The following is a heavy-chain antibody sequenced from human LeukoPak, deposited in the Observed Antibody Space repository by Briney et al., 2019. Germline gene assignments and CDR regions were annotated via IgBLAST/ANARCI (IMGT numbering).Heavy chain of an antibody. V-gene: IGHV3-48*01. Sequence: GGSLRLSCAASEFTFSSYSMNWVRQAPGKGLEWVSYITNSGNSKSYADSVKGRFTISRDNSKNTLYLEMNSLRAEDTAVYYCEADTRYWGQGTLVTVSS. J-gene: IGHJ4*02. CDR1: EFTFSSYS. CDR3: EADTRY. CDR2: ITNSGNSK. D-gene: IGHD2-15*01.